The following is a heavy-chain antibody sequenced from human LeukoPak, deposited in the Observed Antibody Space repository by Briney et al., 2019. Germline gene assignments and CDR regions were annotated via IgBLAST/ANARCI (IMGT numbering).Heavy chain of an antibody. D-gene: IGHD3-22*01. CDR1: GYTFTGYY. CDR3: ARGPPSSPYYYDSSGYYPFDY. Sequence: ALVKVSCKASGYTFTGYYMHWVRQAPGQGLEWMGRINPNSGGTNYAQKFQGRVTMTRDTSISTAYMELSRLRSDDTAVYYCARGPPSSPYYYDSSGYYPFDYWGQGTLVTVSS. J-gene: IGHJ4*02. CDR2: INPNSGGT. V-gene: IGHV1-2*06.